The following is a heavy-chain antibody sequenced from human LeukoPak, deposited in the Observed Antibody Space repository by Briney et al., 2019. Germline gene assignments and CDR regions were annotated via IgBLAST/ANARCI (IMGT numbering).Heavy chain of an antibody. CDR3: TTGIRGD. V-gene: IGHV3-15*07. D-gene: IGHD3-10*01. CDR1: GLTVANAW. Sequence: GGSLRLSCSASGLTVANAWMNWVRQAPGEGLDWVGRIASKTDGGATDYAAPVKGRFTISRDDSKNTLNLQMNSLKTEDTAVYYCTTGIRGDWGQGTLVTVSS. CDR2: IASKTDGGAT. J-gene: IGHJ4*02.